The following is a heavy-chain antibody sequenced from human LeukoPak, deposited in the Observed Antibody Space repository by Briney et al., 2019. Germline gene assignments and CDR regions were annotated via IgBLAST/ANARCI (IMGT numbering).Heavy chain of an antibody. D-gene: IGHD1-1*01. V-gene: IGHV3-7*01. CDR2: IKQDRSEK. Sequence: GGSLRLSCVASGFTFRSYWMSWVRQAPGKGLEWVANIKQDRSEKYYVDSVKGRFTISRDNAENSVYLEMNSLRAEDTAVYHCARTTGSLPVDLWGQGTLVTVSP. CDR1: GFTFRSYW. J-gene: IGHJ5*02. CDR3: ARTTGSLPVDL.